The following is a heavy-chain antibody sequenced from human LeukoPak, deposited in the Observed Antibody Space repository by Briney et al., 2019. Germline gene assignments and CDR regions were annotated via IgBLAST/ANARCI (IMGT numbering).Heavy chain of an antibody. D-gene: IGHD3-22*01. V-gene: IGHV4-34*01. CDR1: GGSFSGYY. CDR3: ARGRHYYDSSGYYYWYYYMDV. Sequence: SETLSLTCAVYGGSFSGYYWSWIRQPPGKGLEWIGEINHSGSTNYNPSLKSRVTISVDTSKNQFSLKLSSVTAADTAVYYCARGRHYYDSSGYYYWYYYMDVWGKGTTVTVSS. CDR2: INHSGST. J-gene: IGHJ6*03.